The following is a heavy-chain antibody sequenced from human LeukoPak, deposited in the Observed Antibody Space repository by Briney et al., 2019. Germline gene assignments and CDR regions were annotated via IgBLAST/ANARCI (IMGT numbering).Heavy chain of an antibody. J-gene: IGHJ5*02. CDR1: GFTFSSYW. CDR3: ARGSTIFGVVSWFDP. CDR2: IKQDGSEK. V-gene: IGHV3-7*01. D-gene: IGHD3-3*01. Sequence: GGSLRLSCAASGFTFSSYWMSWVRQAPGKGLEWVANIKQDGSEKYYVDSVKGRFTISRDNAKNSLYLQMNSLRAEDTAVYYCARGSTIFGVVSWFDPWGQGTLVTVSS.